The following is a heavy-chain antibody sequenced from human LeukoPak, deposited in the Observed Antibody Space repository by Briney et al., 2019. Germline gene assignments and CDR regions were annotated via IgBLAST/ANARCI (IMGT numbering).Heavy chain of an antibody. V-gene: IGHV3-53*01. CDR1: GFTLSSYE. Sequence: GGSLRLSCIVSGFTLSSYEMTWFRQAPGKGLEWVSFIYSDNTHYSDSVKGRFTISRDNSKNTLYLQMNSLRAEDTAVYYCARRAGAYSHPYDYWGQGTLVTVSS. CDR3: ARRAGAYSHPYDY. D-gene: IGHD4/OR15-4a*01. J-gene: IGHJ4*02. CDR2: IYSDNT.